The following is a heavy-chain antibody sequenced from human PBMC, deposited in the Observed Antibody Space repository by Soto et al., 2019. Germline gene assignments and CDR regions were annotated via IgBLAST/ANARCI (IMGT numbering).Heavy chain of an antibody. CDR2: IIPILGIV. V-gene: IGHV1-69*04. CDR1: GGTFSSYT. Sequence: SVKVSCKASGGTFSSYTISWLRQAPGQGPEWMGRIIPILGIVNYAQKFQGRVTINADKFTSTAYMEMSSLGSEDMAVYYCARDAYCSGGSCSPRAFDIWGQGTMVTVSS. D-gene: IGHD2-15*01. J-gene: IGHJ3*02. CDR3: ARDAYCSGGSCSPRAFDI.